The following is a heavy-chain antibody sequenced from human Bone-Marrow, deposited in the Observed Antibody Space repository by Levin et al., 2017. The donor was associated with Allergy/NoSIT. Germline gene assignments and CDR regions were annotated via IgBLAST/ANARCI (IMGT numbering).Heavy chain of an antibody. CDR2: ISRSSSNI. Sequence: GESLKISCEASGFIFSDYSMNWVRQAPGRGLEWVSAISRSSSNIYYADSVKGRFTITRDNAKNSVYLEINSLRGEDTAVYYCARGYSLKEAVLVPGPTSYSFYYGLDVWGQGTTVTVSS. D-gene: IGHD2-15*01. CDR3: ARGYSLKEAVLVPGPTSYSFYYGLDV. V-gene: IGHV3-21*01. CDR1: GFIFSDYS. J-gene: IGHJ6*02.